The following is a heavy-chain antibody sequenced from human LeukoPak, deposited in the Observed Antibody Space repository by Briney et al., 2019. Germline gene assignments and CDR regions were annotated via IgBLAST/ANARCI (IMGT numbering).Heavy chain of an antibody. CDR1: GYSISSGYY. D-gene: IGHD6-13*01. CDR2: IYHSGST. CDR3: ASILGSLGSSWFSY. J-gene: IGHJ4*02. V-gene: IGHV4-38-2*02. Sequence: PETLSLTCTVSGYSISSGYYWGWIRQPPGKGREWIGSIYHSGSTYYNPSLKSRVTISVDTSKNQFSLKLSSVTAADTAVYYCASILGSLGSSWFSYWGQGTLVTVSS.